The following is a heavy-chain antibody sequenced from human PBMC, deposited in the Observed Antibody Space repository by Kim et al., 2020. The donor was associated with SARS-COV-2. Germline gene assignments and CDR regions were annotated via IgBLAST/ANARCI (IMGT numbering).Heavy chain of an antibody. CDR3: ARGDVLSHY. J-gene: IGHJ4*02. D-gene: IGHD3-16*01. Sequence: GGRTGYANSVKGRFTSARYNAKNSLYLQMNSLRAEDTALYYCARGDVLSHYWGQGTLVTVSS. CDR2: GGRT. V-gene: IGHV3-20*03.